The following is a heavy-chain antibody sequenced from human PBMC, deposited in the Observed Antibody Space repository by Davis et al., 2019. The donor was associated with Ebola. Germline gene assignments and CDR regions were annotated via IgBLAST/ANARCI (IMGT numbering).Heavy chain of an antibody. V-gene: IGHV1-69*13. Sequence: SVKVSCKASGGTFSSYAISWVRQAPGQGLEWMGGIIPIFGTANYAQKFQGRVTITADESTSTAYMELSSLRSEDTAVYYCARSIAAADNPYYYYGMDVWGQGTTVTVSS. CDR3: ARSIAAADNPYYYYGMDV. D-gene: IGHD6-13*01. CDR1: GGTFSSYA. J-gene: IGHJ6*02. CDR2: IIPIFGTA.